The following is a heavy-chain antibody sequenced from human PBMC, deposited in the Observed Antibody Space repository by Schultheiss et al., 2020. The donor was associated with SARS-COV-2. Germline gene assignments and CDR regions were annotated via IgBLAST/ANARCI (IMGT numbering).Heavy chain of an antibody. CDR2: ISSSGSTI. CDR3: ARFRHRYYYYYGMDV. V-gene: IGHV3-48*03. J-gene: IGHJ6*02. CDR1: GFTFNSYA. Sequence: GESLKISCAASGFTFNSYAMSWVRQAPGKGLEWVSYISSSGSTIYYADSVKGRFTISRDNAKNSLYLQMNSLRAEDTAVYYCARFRHRYYYYYGMDVWGQGTTVTVSS.